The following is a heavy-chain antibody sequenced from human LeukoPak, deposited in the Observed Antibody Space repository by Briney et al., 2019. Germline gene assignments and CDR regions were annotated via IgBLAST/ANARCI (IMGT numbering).Heavy chain of an antibody. V-gene: IGHV3-30*18. Sequence: GGSLRLSCAASGFTFSSYGMHWVRQAPGKGLEWVAVISYDGSNKYYADSVKGRLTISRDNSKNTLYLQMNSLRAEDTAVYYCAKDPAAYSSGWSPGSYYFDYWGQGTLVTVSS. CDR2: ISYDGSNK. CDR1: GFTFSSYG. CDR3: AKDPAAYSSGWSPGSYYFDY. D-gene: IGHD6-19*01. J-gene: IGHJ4*02.